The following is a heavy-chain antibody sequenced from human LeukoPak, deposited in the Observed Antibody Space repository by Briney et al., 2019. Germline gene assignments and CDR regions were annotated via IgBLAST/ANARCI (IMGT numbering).Heavy chain of an antibody. CDR2: INSDGSST. J-gene: IGHJ6*02. CDR3: AKDLWEVPAAKGIYYYGMDV. V-gene: IGHV3-74*01. D-gene: IGHD2-2*01. Sequence: PGGSLRLSCAASGFTFSSYWMHWVRQAPGKGLVWVSRINSDGSSTSYADSVKGRFTISRDNAKNTLYLQMNSLRAEDTAVYYCAKDLWEVPAAKGIYYYGMDVWGQGTTVTVSS. CDR1: GFTFSSYW.